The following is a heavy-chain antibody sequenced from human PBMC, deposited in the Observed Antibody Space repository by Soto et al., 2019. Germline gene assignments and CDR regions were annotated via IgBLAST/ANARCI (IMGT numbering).Heavy chain of an antibody. Sequence: PGGSLRLSCAASGFTFSSYSMNRVRQAPGKGLEWVSSISSSSSYIYYADSVKGRFTISRDNAKNSLYLQMNSLRAEDTAVYYCARDMRYDFWSGYPGYFDIWGQGTMVTVSS. V-gene: IGHV3-21*01. CDR1: GFTFSSYS. CDR2: ISSSSSYI. D-gene: IGHD3-3*01. J-gene: IGHJ3*02. CDR3: ARDMRYDFWSGYPGYFDI.